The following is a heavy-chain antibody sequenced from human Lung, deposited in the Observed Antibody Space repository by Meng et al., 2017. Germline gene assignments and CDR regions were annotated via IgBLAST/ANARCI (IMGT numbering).Heavy chain of an antibody. V-gene: IGHV4-4*02. J-gene: IGHJ4*02. Sequence: QVQLQESGPGLVKRSGTLPLTCAGSGGSITSSTWWSWVRQTPGKGLEWFGEIFHSGSTNYNPPLESRVTISVDKSKNQFSLKVYSVTAADTATYYCARFDISSSGRGDYWGQGILVTVSS. D-gene: IGHD1-26*01. CDR2: IFHSGST. CDR1: GGSITSSTW. CDR3: ARFDISSSGRGDY.